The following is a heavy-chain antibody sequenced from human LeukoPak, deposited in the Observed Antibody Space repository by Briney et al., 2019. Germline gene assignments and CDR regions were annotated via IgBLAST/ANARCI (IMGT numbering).Heavy chain of an antibody. V-gene: IGHV1-18*01. Sequence: ASVKVSCKASGYTFTSYGISWVRQAPGQGLEWMGWISAYNGNTNYAQKLQGRVTMTTDTSTSTAHMELRSLRSDDTAVYYCARVGGTYYDILTGYSFLDYWGQGTLVTVSS. CDR2: ISAYNGNT. CDR1: GYTFTSYG. D-gene: IGHD3-9*01. J-gene: IGHJ4*02. CDR3: ARVGGTYYDILTGYSFLDY.